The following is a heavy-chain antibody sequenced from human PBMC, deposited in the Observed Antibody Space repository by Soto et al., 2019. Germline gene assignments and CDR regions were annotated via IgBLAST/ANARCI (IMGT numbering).Heavy chain of an antibody. CDR1: GFTFSSYG. J-gene: IGHJ6*02. Sequence: VQLVESGGGVVQPGRSLRLSCAASGFTFSSYGMHWVRQAPGKGLEWVAVISYDGSNKYYADSVKGRFTISRDNSKNTLYLQMNSLRAEDTAVYYCAKDRGTAKYYYYYGMDVWGQGTTVTVSS. V-gene: IGHV3-30*18. D-gene: IGHD3-10*01. CDR2: ISYDGSNK. CDR3: AKDRGTAKYYYYYGMDV.